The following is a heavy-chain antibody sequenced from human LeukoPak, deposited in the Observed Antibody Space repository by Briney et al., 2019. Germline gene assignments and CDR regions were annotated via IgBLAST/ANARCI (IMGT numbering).Heavy chain of an antibody. CDR1: GVTFSSYS. CDR2: ISSSSSYI. Sequence: GGSLRLSCAASGVTFSSYSMNWVRQAPGKGVEWGSSISSSSSYIYYADSVKGRVTISRDNAKNSLYLQMNSLRAEDTAVYYCPREGGQAEDYYGMDVWGQGTTVTVSS. J-gene: IGHJ6*02. CDR3: PREGGQAEDYYGMDV. V-gene: IGHV3-21*01.